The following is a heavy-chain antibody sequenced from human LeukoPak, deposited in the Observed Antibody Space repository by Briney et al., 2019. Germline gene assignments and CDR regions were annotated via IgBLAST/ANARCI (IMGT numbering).Heavy chain of an antibody. CDR2: ISWNSGSI. CDR1: GFTFDDYA. Sequence: GGSLRLSCAASGFTFDDYAMPWVRQAPGKGLEWVSGISWNSGSIDYADSVKGRFTISRDNAKNSLHLQMNSLRAEDMALYYCAKDRSSDFWSGYSHFDYWGQGTLVTVSS. D-gene: IGHD3-3*01. J-gene: IGHJ4*02. CDR3: AKDRSSDFWSGYSHFDY. V-gene: IGHV3-9*03.